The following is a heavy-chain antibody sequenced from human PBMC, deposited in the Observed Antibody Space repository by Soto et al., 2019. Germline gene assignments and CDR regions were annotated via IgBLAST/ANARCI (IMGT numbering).Heavy chain of an antibody. D-gene: IGHD3-10*01. V-gene: IGHV1-18*01. J-gene: IGHJ4*02. CDR2: ISTYNGNT. CDR3: AREMVRGVGSDY. Sequence: QVQLVQSGAEVKKPGASVKVSCKASGYTFTSYGISWVRQAPGQGVEWMGWISTYNGNTKYAQKLQGRVTMTTDTSTSTGYMELRSVRSDDTAVFYCAREMVRGVGSDYWGQGTLVTVSS. CDR1: GYTFTSYG.